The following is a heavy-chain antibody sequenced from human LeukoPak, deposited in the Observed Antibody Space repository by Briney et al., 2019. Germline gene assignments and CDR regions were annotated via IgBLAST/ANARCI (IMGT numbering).Heavy chain of an antibody. V-gene: IGHV4-59*08. CDR3: ARRYSNNWYFYY. Sequence: PSETLSLTCTVSGGSISSDYWSWIRQSPGRGLDWIGYIYYSGTTNYNPSLKSRVTISVDTSKNQFSLNLSSVTAADTAVYYCARRYSNNWYFYYWGQGILVTVSS. D-gene: IGHD6-13*01. J-gene: IGHJ4*02. CDR2: IYYSGTT. CDR1: GGSISSDY.